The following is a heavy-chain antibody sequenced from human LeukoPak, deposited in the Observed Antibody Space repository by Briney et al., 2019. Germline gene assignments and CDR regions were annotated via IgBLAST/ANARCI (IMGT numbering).Heavy chain of an antibody. D-gene: IGHD6-13*01. J-gene: IGHJ4*02. CDR2: IYYTGST. CDR1: GGSFNGSSYY. Sequence: SETLSLTCTVSGGSFNGSSYYWGWIRQPPGKGLEWIGSIYYTGSTYYNPSLKSRVTISVDTSKNQFSLNLSSVTAADTAVYFCARGGQQLKGFDYWGQGTLVTVSS. CDR3: ARGGQQLKGFDY. V-gene: IGHV4-39*07.